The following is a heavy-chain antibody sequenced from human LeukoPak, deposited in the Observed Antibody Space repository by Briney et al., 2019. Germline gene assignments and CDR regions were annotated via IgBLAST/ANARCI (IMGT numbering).Heavy chain of an antibody. CDR2: IYYRGST. J-gene: IGHJ4*02. CDR3: AREGVVKGYFDY. CDR1: GGSISPYF. D-gene: IGHD3-3*01. V-gene: IGHV4-59*01. Sequence: SETLSLTCTVSGGSISPYFWSWIRQPPGKGLEWIGYIYYRGSTNYNPSLKSRVTISLDTSKDQFSLKLSSVTAADTAVYYCAREGVVKGYFDYWGQGTLVTVSA.